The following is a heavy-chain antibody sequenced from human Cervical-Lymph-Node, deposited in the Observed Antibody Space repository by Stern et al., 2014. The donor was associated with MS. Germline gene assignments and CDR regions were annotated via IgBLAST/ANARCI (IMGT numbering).Heavy chain of an antibody. CDR2: IYPGDSDP. D-gene: IGHD1-26*01. J-gene: IGHJ4*02. V-gene: IGHV5-51*01. CDR3: AALVRGSYFY. Sequence: EVQLEESGAEMKKPGESLKISCKGSGYSFTLYWIGWVRQMHGKVLEWMGIIYPGDSDPRYSPSFQGQVTSSAAKSISTAYLQWSSLKASDTAMYYCAALVRGSYFYWGQGTLVTVSS. CDR1: GYSFTLYW.